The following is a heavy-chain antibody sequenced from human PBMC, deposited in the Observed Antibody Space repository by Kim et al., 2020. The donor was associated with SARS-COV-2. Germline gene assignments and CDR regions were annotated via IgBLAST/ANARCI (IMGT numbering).Heavy chain of an antibody. Sequence: SETLSLTCAVYGGSFSGYYWSWIRQPPGKGLEWIGEINHSGSTNYNPSLKNRVTISVDTSKNQFSLKLSSVTAADTAVYYCAREYYYDSSGYYHYGMDVWGQGTTVTVSS. J-gene: IGHJ6*02. CDR1: GGSFSGYY. CDR2: INHSGST. V-gene: IGHV4-34*01. D-gene: IGHD3-22*01. CDR3: AREYYYDSSGYYHYGMDV.